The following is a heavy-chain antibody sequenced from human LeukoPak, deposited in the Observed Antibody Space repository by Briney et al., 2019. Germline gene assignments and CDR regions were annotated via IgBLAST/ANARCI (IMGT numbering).Heavy chain of an antibody. D-gene: IGHD3-10*01. J-gene: IGHJ6*03. CDR1: GFTFSSYA. V-gene: IGHV3-23*01. CDR2: ISGSGGST. Sequence: GGSLRLSCAASGFTFSSYAMSWVRQAPGKGLEWVSAISGSGGSTYYADSVKGRFTISRDNSKNTLYLQMNSLRAEDTAVYYCAKDLGGPYYYYRDVWGKGTTVTVSS. CDR3: AKDLGGPYYYYRDV.